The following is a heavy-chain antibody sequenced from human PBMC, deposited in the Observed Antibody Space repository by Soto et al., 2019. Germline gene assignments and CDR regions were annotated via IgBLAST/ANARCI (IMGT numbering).Heavy chain of an antibody. CDR1: GGSISGYY. CDR3: AKGSDVIYTYWYFDL. J-gene: IGHJ2*01. Sequence: SETLSLTCTVSGGSISGYYWSWIRQPPGKGLEWIGYIYYSGSTNYNPSLKSRVTISVDTSKNQFSLKLSSVTAADTAVYYCAKGSDVIYTYWYFDLWGRGTLVTV. D-gene: IGHD3-10*01. V-gene: IGHV4-59*08. CDR2: IYYSGST.